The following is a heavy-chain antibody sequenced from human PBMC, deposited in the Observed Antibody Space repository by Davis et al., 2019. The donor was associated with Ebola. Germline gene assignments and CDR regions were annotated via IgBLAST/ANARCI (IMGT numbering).Heavy chain of an antibody. Sequence: ASVKVSCKASGYTFTGYYMHWVRQAPGQGLEWMGWINPNSGGTNYAQKFQGRVTMTRDTSISTAYMELSRLRSDDTAVYYCASGTWGTIFPKYYYGMDVWGQGTTVTVSS. J-gene: IGHJ6*02. V-gene: IGHV1-2*02. D-gene: IGHD3-9*01. CDR1: GYTFTGYY. CDR3: ASGTWGTIFPKYYYGMDV. CDR2: INPNSGGT.